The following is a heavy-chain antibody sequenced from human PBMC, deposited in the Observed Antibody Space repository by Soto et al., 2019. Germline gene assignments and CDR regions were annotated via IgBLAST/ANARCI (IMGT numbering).Heavy chain of an antibody. CDR2: IYYSGST. CDR1: GGSISSYY. J-gene: IGHJ5*02. V-gene: IGHV4-59*08. Sequence: SETLSLTCTVSGGSISSYYWSWIRQPPGKGLEWIGYIYYSGSTNYNPSLKSRVTVSVDTSKNQFSLKLISVTAADTAVYYCALGMTWFDPWGQGTLVTVSS. D-gene: IGHD7-27*01. CDR3: ALGMTWFDP.